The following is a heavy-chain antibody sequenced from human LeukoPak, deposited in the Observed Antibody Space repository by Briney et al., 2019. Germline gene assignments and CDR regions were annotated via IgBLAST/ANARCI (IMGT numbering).Heavy chain of an antibody. CDR3: ARHVSSDLRIVVVTSDWYFDR. D-gene: IGHD2-21*02. V-gene: IGHV4-39*01. CDR1: GGSISSSRFY. J-gene: IGHJ2*01. CDR2: IYYSGST. Sequence: SETLSLTCIVSGGSISSSRFYWGWIRQPPGKGLEWIGTIYYSGSTYYNPSLKSRVTISADTSKNQFSLNLSSVTAADTGVYYCARHVSSDLRIVVVTSDWYFDRWGRGTLVTVSS.